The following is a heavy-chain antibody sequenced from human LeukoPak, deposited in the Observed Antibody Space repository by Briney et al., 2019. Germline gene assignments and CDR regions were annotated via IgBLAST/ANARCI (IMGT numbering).Heavy chain of an antibody. V-gene: IGHV5-51*01. CDR1: GYTFSSYW. CDR3: ARHRDYVPDI. D-gene: IGHD3-16*01. CDR2: IYPGDSDS. J-gene: IGHJ3*02. Sequence: PGESLRISCKGSGYTFSSYWIGWVRQMPGKGLEWMGIIYPGDSDSRYSPSFQGQVIISADKSISTAYLQWSSLKASDTAMYYCARHRDYVPDIWGQGTMVTVSS.